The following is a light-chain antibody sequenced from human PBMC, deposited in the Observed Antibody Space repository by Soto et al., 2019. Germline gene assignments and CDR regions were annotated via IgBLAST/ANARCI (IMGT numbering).Light chain of an antibody. CDR1: ESVTSS. CDR2: AAS. J-gene: IGKJ1*01. V-gene: IGKV3-15*01. Sequence: EIVMTHSPATLSVSPGDRATLSFGASESVTSSLAWYQQKPGQPPRLLIYAASTRATDVPARFSGGGSETEFTLTISSLQSEDFAVYFCQQYNIWPLWTFGQGTKVDIK. CDR3: QQYNIWPLWT.